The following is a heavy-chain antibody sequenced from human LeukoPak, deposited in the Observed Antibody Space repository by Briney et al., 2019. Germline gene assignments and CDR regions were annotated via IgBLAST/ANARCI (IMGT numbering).Heavy chain of an antibody. Sequence: GGSLCLSCEASGFSFSTYNMNWVRQAPGKGLEWISSITSDSRYRYYADSVKGRFTISRDNAKNSLYLQMNSLTAEDTAIYYCAKATGTLGNWGQGTLVTVSS. CDR1: GFSFSTYN. CDR2: ITSDSRYR. D-gene: IGHD1-1*01. J-gene: IGHJ4*02. CDR3: AKATGTLGN. V-gene: IGHV3-21*04.